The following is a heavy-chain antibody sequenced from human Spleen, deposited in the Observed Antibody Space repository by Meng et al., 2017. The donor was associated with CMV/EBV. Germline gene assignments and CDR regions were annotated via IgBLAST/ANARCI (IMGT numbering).Heavy chain of an antibody. CDR1: GFTFSSYD. CDR2: IGTAGDT. D-gene: IGHD1-26*01. CDR3: ARARGGSYPQTYGMDV. J-gene: IGHJ6*02. Sequence: LKISCAASGFTFSSYDMHWVRQATGKGLEWVSAIGTAGDTYYPGSVKGRFTISRENAKNSLYLQMNSLRAEDTALYYCARARGGSYPQTYGMDVWGQGTTVTVSS. V-gene: IGHV3-13*01.